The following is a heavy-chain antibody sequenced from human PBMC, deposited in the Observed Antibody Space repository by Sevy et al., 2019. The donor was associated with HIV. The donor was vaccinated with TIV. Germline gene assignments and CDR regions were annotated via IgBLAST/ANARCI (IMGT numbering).Heavy chain of an antibody. V-gene: IGHV3-30*04. CDR1: GFTFSSYA. Sequence: GGSLRLSCAASGFTFSSYAMHWVRQAPGKGLEWVAVISYDGSNKYYADSVKGRFTISRDNSKNTLYLQMNSLRAEDTDVYYCARESTIFGVVIEDAFDIWGQGTMVTVSS. J-gene: IGHJ3*02. CDR2: ISYDGSNK. D-gene: IGHD3-3*01. CDR3: ARESTIFGVVIEDAFDI.